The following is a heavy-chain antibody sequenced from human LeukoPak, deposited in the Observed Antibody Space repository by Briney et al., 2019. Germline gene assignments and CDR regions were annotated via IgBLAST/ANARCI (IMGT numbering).Heavy chain of an antibody. CDR1: GGSVSGTNYY. Sequence: SETLSLTCSVSGGSVSGTNYYWAWLRQPPEKGLEGIGTIYYSGSTYYNVSLKSRVTISVDTSKNQFSLNLSSVTAADTAVYYCARLRSPGDFDYWGQGALVTVSS. CDR3: ARLRSPGDFDY. J-gene: IGHJ4*02. CDR2: IYYSGST. D-gene: IGHD1-26*01. V-gene: IGHV4-39*07.